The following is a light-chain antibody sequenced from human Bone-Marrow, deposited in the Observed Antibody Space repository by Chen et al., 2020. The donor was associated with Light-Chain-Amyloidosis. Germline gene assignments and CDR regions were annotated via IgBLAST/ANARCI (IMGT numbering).Light chain of an antibody. J-gene: IGKJ4*01. CDR1: QTISSNY. Sequence: EIVLTQSPGTLSLSPGEGANLSCRASQTISSNYLTWYQQKFGQAPRLLIYGSSSRATGIPDRFTGSGSGTDFTLTIIRLEPADFAMYYCQQYGTSPLTFGGGTKVEIK. CDR3: QQYGTSPLT. CDR2: GSS. V-gene: IGKV3-20*01.